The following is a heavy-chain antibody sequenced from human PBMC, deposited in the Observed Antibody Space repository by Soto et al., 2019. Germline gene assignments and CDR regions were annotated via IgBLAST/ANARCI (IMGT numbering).Heavy chain of an antibody. CDR3: ADYSGSYCGFDY. CDR1: GVSISSGGYY. D-gene: IGHD1-26*01. CDR2: IYYSGST. J-gene: IGHJ4*02. Sequence: QVQLQESGPGLVKPSQTLSLPCTVSGVSISSGGYYWSWIRQHPGKGLEWIGYIYYSGSTYYNPSLTSRVTISVDPSKNQFALKLSSVTAADTAVYYCADYSGSYCGFDYLGQGTLVTFSS. V-gene: IGHV4-31*03.